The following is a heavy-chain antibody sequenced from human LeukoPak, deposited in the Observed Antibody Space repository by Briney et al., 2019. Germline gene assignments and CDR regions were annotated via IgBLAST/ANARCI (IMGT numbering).Heavy chain of an antibody. J-gene: IGHJ5*02. CDR2: LTGRGDSA. CDR3: AKRGNTISFFDP. CDR1: GFTFSNYA. Sequence: GGSLRLSCGASGFTFSNYAMYWVRQAPGKGLEWVSGLTGRGDSAYYAASVKGRFTISRDNSKNTLYLEMNSLRADDTAVYYCAKRGNTISFFDPWGQGTLVTVSS. V-gene: IGHV3-23*01. D-gene: IGHD5-24*01.